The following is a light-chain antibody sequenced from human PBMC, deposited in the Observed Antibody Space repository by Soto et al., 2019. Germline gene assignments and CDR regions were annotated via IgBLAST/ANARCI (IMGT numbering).Light chain of an antibody. CDR1: QSVSNNY. J-gene: IGKJ1*01. CDR2: GAS. Sequence: IVLTQSPGTLSLSPGERATLSCSASQSVSNNYLAWYQQKPGQAPRLLICGASNRATGIPDRFSGSGSGTDFTLTISRLEPEDFAVYYCQQYGSSGTFGQGTKVDIK. CDR3: QQYGSSGT. V-gene: IGKV3-20*01.